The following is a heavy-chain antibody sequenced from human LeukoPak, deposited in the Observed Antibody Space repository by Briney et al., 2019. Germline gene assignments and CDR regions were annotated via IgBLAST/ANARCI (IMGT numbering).Heavy chain of an antibody. Sequence: SETLSLTCTVCGGSISSYYWSWIRQPPGKGLEWIGYIYYSGSTNYNPSLKSRVTISVDTSKNQFSLKLSSVTAADTAVYYCARVGARDYDSSGYYSGAEYFQHWGQGTLVTVSS. CDR1: GGSISSYY. D-gene: IGHD3-22*01. J-gene: IGHJ1*01. CDR3: ARVGARDYDSSGYYSGAEYFQH. V-gene: IGHV4-59*01. CDR2: IYYSGST.